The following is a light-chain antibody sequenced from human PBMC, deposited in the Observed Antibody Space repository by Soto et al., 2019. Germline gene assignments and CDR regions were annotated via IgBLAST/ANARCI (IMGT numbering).Light chain of an antibody. CDR3: CSYAGSYTYV. J-gene: IGLJ1*01. CDR1: SSDVGGYNY. Sequence: QSVLPQPRSVYGSPGQSVTISCTGTSSDVGGYNYVSWYQQHPGNAPKLMIYDVSKRPSGVPDRFSGSKSGNTASLTISGLQAEDEADYYCCSYAGSYTYVFGTGTKVTVL. CDR2: DVS. V-gene: IGLV2-11*01.